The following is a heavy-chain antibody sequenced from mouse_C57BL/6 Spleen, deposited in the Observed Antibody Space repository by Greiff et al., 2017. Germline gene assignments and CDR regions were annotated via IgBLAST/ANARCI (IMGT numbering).Heavy chain of an antibody. Sequence: EVHLVESGGGLVQPGGSLKLSCAASGFTFSDYYMYWVRQTPEKRLEWVAYISNGGGSTYYPDTVKGRFTISRDNAKNTLYLQMSRLKSEDTAMYYCARSLGYAMDYWGQGTSVTVSS. D-gene: IGHD6-2*01. J-gene: IGHJ4*01. CDR3: ARSLGYAMDY. CDR1: GFTFSDYY. V-gene: IGHV5-12*01. CDR2: ISNGGGST.